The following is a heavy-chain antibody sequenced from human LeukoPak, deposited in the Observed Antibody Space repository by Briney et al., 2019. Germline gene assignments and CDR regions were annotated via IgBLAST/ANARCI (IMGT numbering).Heavy chain of an antibody. CDR1: GGTFSSYA. Sequence: SVKVSCKASGGTFSSYAISWVRQAPGQGLEWMGGIIPILGTANYAQKFQGRVTITTDESTSTAYMELSSLRSEDTAVYYCATSLSNYKYYYFDYWGQGTLLSVSS. CDR2: IIPILGTA. V-gene: IGHV1-69*05. D-gene: IGHD4-11*01. J-gene: IGHJ4*02. CDR3: ATSLSNYKYYYFDY.